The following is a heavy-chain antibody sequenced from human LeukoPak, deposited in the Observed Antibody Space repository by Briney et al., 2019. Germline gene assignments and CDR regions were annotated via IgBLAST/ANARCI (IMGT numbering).Heavy chain of an antibody. CDR3: ARLYCSSTSCYPSYFDY. Sequence: PSETLSLTCTVSGGSISSGGYYCSWIRQHPGKGLEWIGYIYYSGSTYYNPSLKSRVTISVDTSKNQLSLRLSSVTAADTAVYYCARLYCSSTSCYPSYFDYWGQGTLVTVSS. CDR2: IYYSGST. J-gene: IGHJ4*02. V-gene: IGHV4-31*03. D-gene: IGHD2-2*01. CDR1: GGSISSGGYY.